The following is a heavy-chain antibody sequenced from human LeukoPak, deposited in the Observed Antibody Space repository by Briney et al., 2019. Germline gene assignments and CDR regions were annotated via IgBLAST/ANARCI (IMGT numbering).Heavy chain of an antibody. Sequence: SVKVSCKASGGTFSSYAISWVRQAPGQGLEWMGGIIPILGIANYAQKFQGRVTITADKSTSTAYMELSSLRSEDTAVYYCARDALRYFDWSPPNYYGMDVWGQGTTVTVSS. CDR2: IIPILGIA. CDR3: ARDALRYFDWSPPNYYGMDV. D-gene: IGHD3-9*01. CDR1: GGTFSSYA. J-gene: IGHJ6*02. V-gene: IGHV1-69*10.